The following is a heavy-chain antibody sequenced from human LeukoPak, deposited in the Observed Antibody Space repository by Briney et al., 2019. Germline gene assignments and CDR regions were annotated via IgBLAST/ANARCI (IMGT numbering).Heavy chain of an antibody. CDR3: AKVGSGVTYYYYYMDV. CDR1: GFTVSSNY. D-gene: IGHD3-10*01. V-gene: IGHV3-66*03. J-gene: IGHJ6*03. Sequence: GGSLRLSCAASGFTVSSNYMSWVRQAPGKGLEWVSFIYSDNTHYSDSVKGRFTISRDNSKNTLYLQMNSLRAEDTAVYYCAKVGSGVTYYYYYMDVWGKGTTVTISS. CDR2: IYSDNT.